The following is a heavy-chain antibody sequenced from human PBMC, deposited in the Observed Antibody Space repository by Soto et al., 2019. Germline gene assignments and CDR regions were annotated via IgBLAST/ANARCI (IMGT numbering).Heavy chain of an antibody. V-gene: IGHV3-7*05. J-gene: IGHJ6*02. CDR1: GFTFSSYW. D-gene: IGHD6-19*01. Sequence: GGSLRLSYAASGFTFSSYWMSWVRQAPGKGLEWVANIKQDGSEKYYVDSVKGRFTISRDNAKNSLYLQMNSLRAEDTAVYYCARDRYCSGNYYYYYGMDVWGQGTTVTVSS. CDR2: IKQDGSEK. CDR3: ARDRYCSGNYYYYYGMDV.